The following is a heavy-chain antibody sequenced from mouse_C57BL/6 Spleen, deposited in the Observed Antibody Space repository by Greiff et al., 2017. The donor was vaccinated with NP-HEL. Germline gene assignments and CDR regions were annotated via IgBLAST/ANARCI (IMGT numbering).Heavy chain of an antibody. CDR1: GYTFTSYW. Sequence: VQLQQPGAELVRPGSSVKLSCKASGYTFTSYWMHWVKQRPIQGLEWIGNIDPSDSETHYNQKFKDKATLTVDKSSSTAYMQLSSLTSEDSAVYYCARGEVVAPFDYWGQGTTLTVSS. CDR2: IDPSDSET. CDR3: ARGEVVAPFDY. J-gene: IGHJ2*01. V-gene: IGHV1-52*01. D-gene: IGHD1-1*01.